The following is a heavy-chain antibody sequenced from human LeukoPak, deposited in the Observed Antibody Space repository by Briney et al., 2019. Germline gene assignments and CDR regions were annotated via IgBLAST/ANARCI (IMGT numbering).Heavy chain of an antibody. CDR3: AKDHRSGWYFEA. CDR1: GFTFSSYG. J-gene: IGHJ4*02. Sequence: GGSLRLSCAASGFTFSSYGMHWVRQAPGKGLEWVAFIRYDGSNKYYADSVKGRFTISRGNSKNTLYLQMNSLRAGDTAVYYCAKDHRSGWYFEAWGQGTLVTVSS. CDR2: IRYDGSNK. D-gene: IGHD6-19*01. V-gene: IGHV3-30*02.